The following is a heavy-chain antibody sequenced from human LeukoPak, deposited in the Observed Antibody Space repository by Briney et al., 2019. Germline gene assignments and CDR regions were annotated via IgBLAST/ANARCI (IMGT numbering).Heavy chain of an antibody. CDR3: ARDIISGERRLMHY. V-gene: IGHV1-18*04. CDR2: ISAYNGNT. CDR1: GYSFTAFY. J-gene: IGHJ4*02. D-gene: IGHD1-1*01. Sequence: ASVKVSFKTSGYSFTAFYIHWVRQAPGQGLEWMGWISAYNGNTNYAQKLQGRVTMTTDTSTSTAYMELRSLRSDDTAVYYCARDIISGERRLMHYWGQGTLVTVSS.